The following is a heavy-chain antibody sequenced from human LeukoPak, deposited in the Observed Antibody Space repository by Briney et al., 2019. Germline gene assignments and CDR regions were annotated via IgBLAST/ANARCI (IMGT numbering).Heavy chain of an antibody. J-gene: IGHJ4*02. CDR2: IYYSGST. D-gene: IGHD4-17*01. CDR3: ASLYDYGDGVDY. CDR1: GGSISSSSYY. Sequence: PSETLSLTCTVSGGSISSSSYYWGWIRQPPGKGLEWIGSIYYSGSTYYNPSLKSRVTISVDTSKNQFSLKLSSVTAADTAVYYCASLYDYGDGVDYWGQGTLVTVSS. V-gene: IGHV4-39*07.